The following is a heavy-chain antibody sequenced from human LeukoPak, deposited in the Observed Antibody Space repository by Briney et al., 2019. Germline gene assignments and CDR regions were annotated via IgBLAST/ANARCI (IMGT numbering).Heavy chain of an antibody. V-gene: IGHV3-33*01. J-gene: IGHJ3*02. D-gene: IGHD2-21*01. CDR1: GFTFSNFG. CDR3: ARGYGGESGAFDI. Sequence: PGGSLRLPCAASGFTFSNFGMHWVRQAPGKGLEWVAVIWYDESKEYYVDSVKGRLTISRDNSKNTLYLQMNSLRAEDTAVYYCARGYGGESGAFDIWGQGTMVIVSS. CDR2: IWYDESKE.